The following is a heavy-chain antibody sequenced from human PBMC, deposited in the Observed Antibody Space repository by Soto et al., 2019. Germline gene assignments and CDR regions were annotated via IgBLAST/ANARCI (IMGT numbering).Heavy chain of an antibody. CDR2: IIPIFGTA. Sequence: GASVKVSCKASGGTFSSYAISWVRQAPGQGLEWMGGIIPIFGTANYAQKFQGRVTITADESTSTAYMELSSLRSEDTAVYYCARGGVAVASDAFDVWGQGTMVTVSS. V-gene: IGHV1-69*01. CDR3: ARGGVAVASDAFDV. D-gene: IGHD6-19*01. J-gene: IGHJ3*01. CDR1: GGTFSSYA.